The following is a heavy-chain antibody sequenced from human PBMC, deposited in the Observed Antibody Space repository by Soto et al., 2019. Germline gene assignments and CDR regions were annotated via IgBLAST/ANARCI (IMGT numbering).Heavy chain of an antibody. V-gene: IGHV1-18*01. J-gene: IGHJ5*02. Sequence: QVQLVQYGAEVKKPGASVKVSCKASGYTFISYGVTWVRQAPGQGLEWMGWIGPYNGNTNYAQKVQGRVTMTPDTATSTAYMELRSLRSDDTAVYYCARASSSGWFDPWGQGTLVTVSS. CDR2: IGPYNGNT. CDR1: GYTFISYG. D-gene: IGHD6-19*01. CDR3: ARASSSGWFDP.